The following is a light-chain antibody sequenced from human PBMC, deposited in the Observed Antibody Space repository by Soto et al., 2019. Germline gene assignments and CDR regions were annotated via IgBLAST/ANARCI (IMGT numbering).Light chain of an antibody. CDR3: QQRRDWPLT. J-gene: IGKJ4*01. Sequence: EIVLTQSPATLSLSPGERATLSCRTSQSVNSYLAWFQQKPGQPPKLLIYDASNRATGIPARFSGSGSWTDFTLTISSLEPEDFAVYYCQQRRDWPLTFGGGTKVEIK. CDR1: QSVNSY. V-gene: IGKV3-11*01. CDR2: DAS.